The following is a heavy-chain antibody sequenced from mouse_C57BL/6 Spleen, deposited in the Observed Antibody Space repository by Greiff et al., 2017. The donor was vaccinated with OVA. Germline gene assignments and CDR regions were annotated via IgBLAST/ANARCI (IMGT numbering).Heavy chain of an antibody. CDR1: GYTFTDYY. CDR2: INPNNGGT. V-gene: IGHV1-26*01. CDR3: ASGPYYDYDREFAY. D-gene: IGHD2-4*01. Sequence: VQLQQSGPELVKPGASVKISCKASGYTFTDYYMNWVKQSHGKSLEWIGDINPNNGGTSYNQKFKGKATLTVDKSSSTAYMELRSLTSEDSAVYYCASGPYYDYDREFAYWGQGTLVTVSA. J-gene: IGHJ3*01.